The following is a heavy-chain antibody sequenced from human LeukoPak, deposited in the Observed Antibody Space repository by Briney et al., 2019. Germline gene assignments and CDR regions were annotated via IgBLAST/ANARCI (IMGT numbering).Heavy chain of an antibody. Sequence: GGSLRLSCAASGFTFSYFWMSWVRQAPGKGLEWVANINLDGTERHYVDSVKGRFTISRDNARRSLYLQMNSLRDEDTAVYYCARDNVGATPFDYWGQGTLVTVSS. CDR3: ARDNVGATPFDY. CDR2: INLDGTER. D-gene: IGHD1-26*01. CDR1: GFTFSYFW. J-gene: IGHJ4*02. V-gene: IGHV3-7*05.